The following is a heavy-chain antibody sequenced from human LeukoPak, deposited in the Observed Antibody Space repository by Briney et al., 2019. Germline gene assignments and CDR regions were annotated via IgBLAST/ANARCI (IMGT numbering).Heavy chain of an antibody. CDR3: ARDYSTVTTFFDY. CDR1: GGSFSGYY. CDR2: INHSGST. V-gene: IGHV4-34*01. J-gene: IGHJ4*02. Sequence: SETLSLTCAVYGGSFSGYYWSWIRQPPGKGLGWIGEINHSGSTNYNPSLKSRVTISVDTSKNQFSLKLSSVTAADTAVYYCARDYSTVTTFFDYWGQGTLVTVSS. D-gene: IGHD4-17*01.